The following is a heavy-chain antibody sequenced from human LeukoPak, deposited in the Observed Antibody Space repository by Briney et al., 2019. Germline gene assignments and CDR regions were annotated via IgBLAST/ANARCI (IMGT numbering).Heavy chain of an antibody. V-gene: IGHV5-51*01. CDR3: ARHDTPSRPFDY. Sequence: GESLKISCKGSGSSFTTYWIGWVRQLPGKGLEWMGIIYPGDSDTRYSPSFQGQVTISADKSISTAYLEWSSLKASDTAMYYCARHDTPSRPFDYWGQGTLVTVSS. CDR2: IYPGDSDT. J-gene: IGHJ4*02. CDR1: GSSFTTYW.